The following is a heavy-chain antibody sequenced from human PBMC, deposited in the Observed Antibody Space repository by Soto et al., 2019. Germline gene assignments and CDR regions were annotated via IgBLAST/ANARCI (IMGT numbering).Heavy chain of an antibody. J-gene: IGHJ5*02. CDR3: AREDRADKAQFDT. V-gene: IGHV4-31*03. CDR1: GGSIRSGDFY. Sequence: SETLSLTCTVSGGSIRSGDFYWSWIRHHPGKGLEWIGYIYYNGTTYYNPSLKSRVSISVDTSENRFSLKLSSMTAADTAVYYCAREDRADKAQFDTWGQGTLVTVSS. CDR2: IYYNGTT. D-gene: IGHD3-10*01.